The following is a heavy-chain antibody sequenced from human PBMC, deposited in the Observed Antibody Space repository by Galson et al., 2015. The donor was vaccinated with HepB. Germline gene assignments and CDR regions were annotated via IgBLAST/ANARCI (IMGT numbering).Heavy chain of an antibody. D-gene: IGHD2-2*01. CDR3: ARGTSSNTRGAFDI. Sequence: SLRLSCAASGFTFSSYSMNWVRQAPGKGLEWVSYISSSSNTIYYADSVKGRFTISRDNAKNSLYLQMNSLRDEDTAVYYCARGTSSNTRGAFDIWGQGTMVTVSS. CDR1: GFTFSSYS. CDR2: ISSSSNTI. J-gene: IGHJ3*02. V-gene: IGHV3-48*02.